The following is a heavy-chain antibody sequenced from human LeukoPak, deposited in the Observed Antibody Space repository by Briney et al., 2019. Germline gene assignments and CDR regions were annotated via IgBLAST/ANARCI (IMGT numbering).Heavy chain of an antibody. CDR3: ARDGSGSYNWFDP. D-gene: IGHD1-26*01. CDR2: IYYSGST. V-gene: IGHV4-30-4*01. CDR1: GGSISSGDYY. Sequence: PSQTLSLTCTVSGGSISSGDYYWSWIRQPPGKGLEWIGYIYYSGSTYYNPSLKSRVTISVDTSKSQFSLKLSSVTAADTAVYYCARDGSGSYNWFDPWGQGTLVTVSS. J-gene: IGHJ5*02.